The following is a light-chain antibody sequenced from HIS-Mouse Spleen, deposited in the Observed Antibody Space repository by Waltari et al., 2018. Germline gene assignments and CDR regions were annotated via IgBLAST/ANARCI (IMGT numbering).Light chain of an antibody. J-gene: IGLJ2*01. CDR1: NIGSKS. CDR2: GDS. V-gene: IGLV3-21*03. CDR3: QVWDSSSDHVV. Sequence: SYVLTQPPSVSVAPGKTARITCGGNNIGSKSVHWYQQKPGQAPVLVVYGDSDRPSGIPERVSGSNSGNTATLTISRVEAGDEADDYCQVWDSSSDHVVFGGGTKLTVL.